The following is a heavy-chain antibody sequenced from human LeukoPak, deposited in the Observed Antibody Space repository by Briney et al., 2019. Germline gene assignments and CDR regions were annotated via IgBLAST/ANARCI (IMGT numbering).Heavy chain of an antibody. V-gene: IGHV4-61*02. CDR1: GGSISSGSYY. J-gene: IGHJ6*03. CDR3: ARDPGAAAGYYYYYYMDV. D-gene: IGHD6-13*01. Sequence: SETLSLTCAVSGGSISSGSYYWSWIRQPAGKGLEWIGRIYTSGSTNYNPSLKSRVTISVDTSKNQFPLKLSSVTAADTAVYYCARDPGAAAGYYYYYYMDVWGKGTTVTVSS. CDR2: IYTSGST.